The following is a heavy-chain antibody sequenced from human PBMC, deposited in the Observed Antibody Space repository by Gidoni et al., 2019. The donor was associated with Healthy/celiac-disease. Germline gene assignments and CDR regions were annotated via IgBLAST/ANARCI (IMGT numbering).Heavy chain of an antibody. V-gene: IGHV4-38-2*01. CDR2: IYHSGST. D-gene: IGHD3-10*01. Sequence: QVQLQESGPGLVKPSETLSLTCAVSGYSISSGYYWGWIRQPPGKGLEWIVSIYHSGSTYYHPSLKSRVTISVDTSKNQFSLKLSSVTAADTAVYYCARYSGSYHYFDYWGQGTLVTVSS. CDR3: ARYSGSYHYFDY. CDR1: GYSISSGYY. J-gene: IGHJ4*02.